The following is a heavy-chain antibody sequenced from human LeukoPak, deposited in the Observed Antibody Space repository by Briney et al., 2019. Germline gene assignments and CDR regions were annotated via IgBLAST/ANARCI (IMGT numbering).Heavy chain of an antibody. J-gene: IGHJ6*03. CDR2: ISAYNGNT. V-gene: IGHV1-18*01. CDR1: GYTFTSYG. Sequence: ASVKVSCKASGYTFTSYGISWVRQAPGQRLEWMGWISAYNGNTNYAQKLQGRVTMTTDTSTSTAYMELRSLRSDDTAVYYCARGPYCSSTSCLYYYYYYMDVWGKGTTVTVSS. D-gene: IGHD2-2*01. CDR3: ARGPYCSSTSCLYYYYYYMDV.